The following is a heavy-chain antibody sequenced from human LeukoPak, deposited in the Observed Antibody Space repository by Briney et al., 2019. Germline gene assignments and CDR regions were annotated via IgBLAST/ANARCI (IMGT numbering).Heavy chain of an antibody. CDR1: GGTFSSYA. D-gene: IGHD5-18*01. V-gene: IGHV1-69*05. CDR3: ARDRPIQLGPSD. J-gene: IGHJ4*02. Sequence: GASVKVSCKASGGTFSSYAISWVRQAPGQGLERMGRIIPIFGTANYAQKFQGRVTITTDESTSTAYMELSSLRSEDTAVYYCARDRPIQLGPSDWGQGTLVTVSS. CDR2: IIPIFGTA.